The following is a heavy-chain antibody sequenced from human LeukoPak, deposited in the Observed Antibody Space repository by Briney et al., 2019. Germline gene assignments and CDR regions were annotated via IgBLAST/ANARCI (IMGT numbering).Heavy chain of an antibody. J-gene: IGHJ4*02. CDR2: IWYDRSNK. V-gene: IGHV3-33*08. D-gene: IGHD5-18*01. Sequence: PGGSLRLSCAASGFTFSSYWMHGVRQAPGKGLEWVAVIWYDRSNKYYADSVKGRFTISRDNSKNTLYLQMNSLRAEDTAVYYCARDREVYSYGSVLHYWGQGTLVTVSS. CDR3: ARDREVYSYGSVLHY. CDR1: GFTFSSYW.